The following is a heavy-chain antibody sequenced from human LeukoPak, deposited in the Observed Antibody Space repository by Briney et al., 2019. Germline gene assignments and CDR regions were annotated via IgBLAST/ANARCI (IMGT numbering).Heavy chain of an antibody. CDR2: IKPDGSAK. Sequence: GGSLRLSCAASGFTFRSYWMSWVRQAPGKGREWVANIKPDGSAKYYVDSVKGRFTISRDNAQKSLYLQMNSLRAEDTAVYYCATDGDSFDYWGQGTLVTVSS. J-gene: IGHJ4*02. CDR1: GFTFRSYW. V-gene: IGHV3-7*01. D-gene: IGHD7-27*01. CDR3: ATDGDSFDY.